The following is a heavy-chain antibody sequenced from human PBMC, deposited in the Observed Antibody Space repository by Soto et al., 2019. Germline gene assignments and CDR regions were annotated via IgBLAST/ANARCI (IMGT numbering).Heavy chain of an antibody. CDR2: IYYSGST. J-gene: IGHJ5*02. D-gene: IGHD2-15*01. V-gene: IGHV4-59*08. CDR1: GGSISTYY. CDR3: ARRPVRGGNSGVGFDP. Sequence: SETLSLTCIVSGGSISTYYWNWIREPPGKGLEWIGYIYYSGSTNHNPSLKSRVTMSVDTSMNQFSLRLRSVTAADTAIYYCARRPVRGGNSGVGFDPWGQGTLVTVS.